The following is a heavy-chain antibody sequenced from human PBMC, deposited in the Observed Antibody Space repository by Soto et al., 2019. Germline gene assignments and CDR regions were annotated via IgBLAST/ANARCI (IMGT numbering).Heavy chain of an antibody. CDR3: AREGSYSAYNFAHGIQLWSFDF. Sequence: ESLSPTCTVSIRSINTFYWSWVRQRAGKGLEWIGRIFSSGITSFNPSLESRVAMSVDTSKNHFSLNLSSVTAADMAVYYCAREGSYSAYNFAHGIQLWSFDFWGQGALVTVSS. CDR2: IFSSGIT. D-gene: IGHD5-12*01. CDR1: IRSINTFY. J-gene: IGHJ4*02. V-gene: IGHV4-4*07.